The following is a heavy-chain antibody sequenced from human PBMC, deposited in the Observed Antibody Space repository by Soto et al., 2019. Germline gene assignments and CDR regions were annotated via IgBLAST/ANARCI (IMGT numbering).Heavy chain of an antibody. CDR1: GFIFGNYM. J-gene: IGHJ4*02. Sequence: PGGSLRLSCAFSGFIFGNYMMTWVRQAPGKGLEWVSTIRDGGESTYYADSVKGRFTISRDNSKNTLYLQMDSLGVEDTAVYYCAKEGISRKLDFDYWGQGTLVTVSS. V-gene: IGHV3-23*01. CDR3: AKEGISRKLDFDY. CDR2: IRDGGEST.